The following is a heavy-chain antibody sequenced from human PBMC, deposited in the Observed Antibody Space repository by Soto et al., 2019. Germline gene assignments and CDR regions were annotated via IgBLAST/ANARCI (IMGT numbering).Heavy chain of an antibody. D-gene: IGHD2-2*02. CDR3: AKAQYCSSTSCYTGYYYGMDV. V-gene: IGHV3-43*02. J-gene: IGHJ6*02. Sequence: GESLKISCAASGFTFDDYAMHWVRQAPGKGLEWVSLISGDGGSTYYADSVKGRFTISRDNSKNSLYLQMNSLRTEDTALYYCAKAQYCSSTSCYTGYYYGMDVWGQGTTVTVSS. CDR1: GFTFDDYA. CDR2: ISGDGGST.